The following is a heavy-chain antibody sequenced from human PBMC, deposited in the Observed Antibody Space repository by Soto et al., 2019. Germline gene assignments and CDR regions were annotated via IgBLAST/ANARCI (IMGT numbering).Heavy chain of an antibody. CDR2: ISGSGGST. CDR3: AKDQDILTGYYTLPGFDY. V-gene: IGHV3-23*01. J-gene: IGHJ4*02. Sequence: GGSLRLSCAASGFTFSSYAISWGRQAPGKGLEWVSAISGSGGSTYYADSVKGRFTISRDNSKNTLYLQMNSLRAEDTAVYYCAKDQDILTGYYTLPGFDYWGQGTLVTVSS. D-gene: IGHD3-9*01. CDR1: GFTFSSYA.